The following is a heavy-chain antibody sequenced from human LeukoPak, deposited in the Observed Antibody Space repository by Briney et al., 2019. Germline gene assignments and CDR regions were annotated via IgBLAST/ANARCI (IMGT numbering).Heavy chain of an antibody. D-gene: IGHD3-16*01. CDR3: ARGGTVLFDY. CDR1: GFTLSSYS. J-gene: IGHJ4*02. Sequence: GGSLRLSCAASGFTLSSYSMNWVRQAPGKGLEWVSSISSSSSYIYYADSVKGRFTISRDNAKNSLYLQMNSLRAEGTAVYYCARGGTVLFDYWGQGTLVTVSS. V-gene: IGHV3-21*01. CDR2: ISSSSSYI.